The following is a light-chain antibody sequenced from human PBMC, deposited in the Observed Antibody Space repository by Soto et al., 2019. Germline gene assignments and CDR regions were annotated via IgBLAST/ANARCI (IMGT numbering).Light chain of an antibody. V-gene: IGKV1-39*01. CDR2: SAS. CDR1: QTISGF. Sequence: DIQMTQSPSSLSASVGDRVTITCRASQTISGFLSWYQQKPGKAPKLLIYSASSLQSGVPSRFSGSESGTDFTLTISSLQPEDFATYYCQQSYSTPTFCQGTRLDIK. J-gene: IGKJ5*01. CDR3: QQSYSTPT.